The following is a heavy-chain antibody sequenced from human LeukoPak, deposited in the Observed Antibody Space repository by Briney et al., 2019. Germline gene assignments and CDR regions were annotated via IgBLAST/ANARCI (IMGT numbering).Heavy chain of an antibody. CDR1: GLTFSTYA. Sequence: GGSLRLSCAASGLTFSTYAMSWVRQAPGKGLEWVSGISASGGSTYYADSVEGRFTISRDNSKNTLYLQMNSLRGEDTAAYYCAKGGPRSSSGYLDYWGQRTLVTVSS. J-gene: IGHJ4*02. CDR2: ISASGGST. V-gene: IGHV3-23*01. CDR3: AKGGPRSSSGYLDY. D-gene: IGHD3-22*01.